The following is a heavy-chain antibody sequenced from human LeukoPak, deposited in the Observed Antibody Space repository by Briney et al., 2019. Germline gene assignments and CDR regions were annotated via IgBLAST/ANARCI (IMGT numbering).Heavy chain of an antibody. D-gene: IGHD2-2*01. Sequence: GASVKVSCKASGYTFTSYYMHWVRQAPGQGLEWMGRINPSGGSTSYAQKFQGRVTMTEDTSTDTAYMELSSLRSEDTAVYYCATAGRYCSSTSCYYYFDYWGQGTLVTVSS. V-gene: IGHV1-46*01. J-gene: IGHJ4*02. CDR2: INPSGGST. CDR3: ATAGRYCSSTSCYYYFDY. CDR1: GYTFTSYY.